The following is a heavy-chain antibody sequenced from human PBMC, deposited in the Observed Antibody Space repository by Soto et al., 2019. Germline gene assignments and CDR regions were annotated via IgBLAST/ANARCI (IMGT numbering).Heavy chain of an antibody. CDR2: IYPGDSDT. J-gene: IGHJ4*02. Sequence: GESLKISCKGSEYSFTSYWIGWVRQMPGKGLEWMGIIYPGDSDTKYSPSFQGQVTISADKSINTAYLQWSGLKASDTAMYYCARLGVTTDHFDYWGQGTLVTVSS. CDR3: ARLGVTTDHFDY. CDR1: EYSFTSYW. D-gene: IGHD2-21*02. V-gene: IGHV5-51*01.